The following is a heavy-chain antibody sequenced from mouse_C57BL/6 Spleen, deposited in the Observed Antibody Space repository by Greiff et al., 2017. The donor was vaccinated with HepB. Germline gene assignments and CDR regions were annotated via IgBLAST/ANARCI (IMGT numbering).Heavy chain of an antibody. D-gene: IGHD1-1*01. Sequence: EVHLVESGGGLVKPGGSLKLSCAASGFTFSSYTMSWVRQTPEKRLEWVATISGGGGNTYYPDSVKGRFTISRDNAKNTLYLQMSSLRSEDTALYYCARHNYGSYAMDYWGQGTSVTVSS. V-gene: IGHV5-9*01. CDR1: GFTFSSYT. CDR3: ARHNYGSYAMDY. CDR2: ISGGGGNT. J-gene: IGHJ4*01.